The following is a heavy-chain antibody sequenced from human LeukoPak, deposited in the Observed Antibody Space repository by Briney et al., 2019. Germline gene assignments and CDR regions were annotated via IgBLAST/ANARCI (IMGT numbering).Heavy chain of an antibody. CDR1: GFTFSNAW. CDR2: IKSKTDGGTT. V-gene: IGHV3-15*01. Sequence: PGGSLRLSCAASGFTFSNAWMSWVRQAPGKGLEWVGRIKSKTDGGTTDYAAPVKGRFTISRDDSKSIAYLQMNSLKTEDTAVYYCTRVGGSGNPSPVDYWGQGTLVTVSS. CDR3: TRVGGSGNPSPVDY. D-gene: IGHD3-10*01. J-gene: IGHJ4*02.